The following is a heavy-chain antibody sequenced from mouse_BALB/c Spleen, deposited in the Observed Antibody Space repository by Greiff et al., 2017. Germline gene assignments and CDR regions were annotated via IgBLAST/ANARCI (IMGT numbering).Heavy chain of an antibody. CDR1: GFNIKDTY. CDR3: ARSPSWGYYAMDY. D-gene: IGHD6-1*01. J-gene: IGHJ4*01. Sequence: VHVKQSGAELVKPGASVKLSCTASGFNIKDTYMHWVKQRPEQGLEWIGRIDPANGNTKYDPKFQGKATITADTSSNTAYLQLSSLTSEDTAVYYCARSPSWGYYAMDYWGQGTSVTVSS. V-gene: IGHV14-3*02. CDR2: IDPANGNT.